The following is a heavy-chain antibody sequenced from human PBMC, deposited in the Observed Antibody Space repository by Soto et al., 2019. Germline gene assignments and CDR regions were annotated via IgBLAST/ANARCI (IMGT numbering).Heavy chain of an antibody. J-gene: IGHJ6*02. CDR3: ARADYEILTGSYAMDV. CDR2: VSTNGAT. D-gene: IGHD3-9*01. Sequence: SETLSLTCTVSDDFISSYYWNWIRQPAGKGLEWIGRVSTNGATNYNPSLESRVTMSVDTSKNQFSLKLTSVTAADTAVYFCARADYEILTGSYAMDVWGQGTRVTVSS. V-gene: IGHV4-4*07. CDR1: DDFISSYY.